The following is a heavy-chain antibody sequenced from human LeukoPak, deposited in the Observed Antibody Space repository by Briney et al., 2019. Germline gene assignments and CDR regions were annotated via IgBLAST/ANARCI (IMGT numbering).Heavy chain of an antibody. V-gene: IGHV1-46*01. CDR3: ARGSGVTTWRNWFDP. Sequence: ASVKVSCKASGYTFTSYYMHWVRQAPGQGLEWMGIINPSGGSTSYAQKFQGRVTMTRDTSTSTVYMELSSLRSEDTAVYYCARGSGVTTWRNWFDPWGQGTLVTVSS. J-gene: IGHJ5*02. CDR1: GYTFTSYY. D-gene: IGHD4-17*01. CDR2: INPSGGST.